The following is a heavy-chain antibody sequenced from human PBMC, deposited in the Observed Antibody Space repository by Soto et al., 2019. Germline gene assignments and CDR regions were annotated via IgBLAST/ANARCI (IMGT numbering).Heavy chain of an antibody. V-gene: IGHV3-33*01. CDR1: GFTFSSYG. Sequence: GSLRLSCAASGFTFSSYGMHWVRQAPGKGLEWVAVIWYDGSNKYYADSVKGRFTISRDNSKNTLYLQMNSLRAEDTAVYYCARAPYDSSGYLVDYWGQGTLVTVSS. J-gene: IGHJ4*02. CDR3: ARAPYDSSGYLVDY. CDR2: IWYDGSNK. D-gene: IGHD3-22*01.